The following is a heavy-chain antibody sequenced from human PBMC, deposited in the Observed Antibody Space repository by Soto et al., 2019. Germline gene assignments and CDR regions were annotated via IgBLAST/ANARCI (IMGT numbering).Heavy chain of an antibody. D-gene: IGHD4-17*01. CDR1: GFTFSSYG. Sequence: GGSLRLSCAASGFTFSSYGMHWVRQAPGKGLEWVAVISYDGSNKYYADSVKGRFTISRDNSKNTLYLQMNSLRAEDTAVYYCASFYGDYADFDYWGQGTLVTVSS. J-gene: IGHJ4*02. CDR3: ASFYGDYADFDY. V-gene: IGHV3-30*03. CDR2: ISYDGSNK.